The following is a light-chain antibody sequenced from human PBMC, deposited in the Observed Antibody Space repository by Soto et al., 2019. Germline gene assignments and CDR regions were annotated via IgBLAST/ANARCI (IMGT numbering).Light chain of an antibody. CDR2: TAS. CDR1: QGMRSE. CDR3: QKYNSYPYT. Sequence: AIQMTQSPSSLSASVGDRVTITCRASQGMRSELGWYQQKPGKAPNLLIYTASTLQSGVPSRFSGSGSGTDFTLTISSLQPEDFATYYCQKYNSYPYTFGQGTKLEIK. V-gene: IGKV1-6*01. J-gene: IGKJ2*01.